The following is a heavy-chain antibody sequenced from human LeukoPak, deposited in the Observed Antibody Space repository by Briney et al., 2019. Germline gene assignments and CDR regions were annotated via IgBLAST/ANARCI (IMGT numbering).Heavy chain of an antibody. Sequence: GGSLRLSCEASGFTFSNYALHWVRQAPGKGLEWVAVISHDGNICIYTDSVKGRFTISRDNSKNTLFLQMNGLRDEDTAVYYCARDPYSGVPDYFDYWGQGTLVTVSS. CDR3: ARDPYSGVPDYFDY. V-gene: IGHV3-30-3*01. D-gene: IGHD6-25*01. CDR2: ISHDGNIC. CDR1: GFTFSNYA. J-gene: IGHJ4*02.